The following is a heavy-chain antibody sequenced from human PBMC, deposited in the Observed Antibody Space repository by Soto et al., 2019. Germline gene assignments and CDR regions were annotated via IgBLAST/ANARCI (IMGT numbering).Heavy chain of an antibody. CDR2: IWYDGSNK. Sequence: GGSPRLSCAASGFTFSSYGMHWVRQAPGKGLEWVAVIWYDGSNKYYADSVKGRFTISRDNSKNTLYLQMNSLRAEDTAVYYCAREIGGDRDYYMDVWGKGTTVTVSS. J-gene: IGHJ6*03. CDR1: GFTFSSYG. CDR3: AREIGGDRDYYMDV. V-gene: IGHV3-33*01. D-gene: IGHD4-17*01.